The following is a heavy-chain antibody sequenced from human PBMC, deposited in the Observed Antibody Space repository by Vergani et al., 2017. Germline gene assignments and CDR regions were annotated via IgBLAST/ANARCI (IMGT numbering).Heavy chain of an antibody. CDR2: SRNKARSYTT. Sequence: EVQLVESGGGLVQPGGSLRLSCAASGFTLSDHVMDWVRQGPGKGLEWVGRSRNKARSYTTEYSAPVKGRFAISRDDSRNSLYLQMNSLKTEDTAVYYCARARCIETCYMSNWLDSWGQGTLVTVSS. CDR3: ARARCIETCYMSNWLDS. V-gene: IGHV3-72*01. D-gene: IGHD3-9*01. CDR1: GFTLSDHV. J-gene: IGHJ5*01.